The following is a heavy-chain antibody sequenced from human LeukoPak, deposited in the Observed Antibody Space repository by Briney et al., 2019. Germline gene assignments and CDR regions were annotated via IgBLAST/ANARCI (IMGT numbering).Heavy chain of an antibody. J-gene: IGHJ4*02. CDR3: ARDEVGATTEFDY. V-gene: IGHV3-23*01. CDR1: GFTFSSYA. Sequence: GGSLRLSCAASGFTFSSYAMSWVRQAPGKGLGWVSAISGSGGSTYYADSVKGRFTISRDNAKNSLYLQMNSLRAEDTAVYYCARDEVGATTEFDYWGQGTLVTVSS. CDR2: ISGSGGST. D-gene: IGHD1-26*01.